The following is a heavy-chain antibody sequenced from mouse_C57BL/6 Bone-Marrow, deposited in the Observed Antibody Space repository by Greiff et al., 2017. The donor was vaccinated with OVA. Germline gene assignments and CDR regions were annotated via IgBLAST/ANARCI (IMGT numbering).Heavy chain of an antibody. CDR1: GYTFTDYE. Sequence: VKLQESGAELVRPGASVTLSCKASGYTFTDYEMHWVKQTPVHGLEWIGAIDPETGGTAYNQKFKGKAILTADKSSSTAYMELRSLTSEDSAVYYCTRGSSYGYAMDYWGQGTSVTVSS. D-gene: IGHD1-1*01. J-gene: IGHJ4*01. CDR3: TRGSSYGYAMDY. V-gene: IGHV1-15*01. CDR2: IDPETGGT.